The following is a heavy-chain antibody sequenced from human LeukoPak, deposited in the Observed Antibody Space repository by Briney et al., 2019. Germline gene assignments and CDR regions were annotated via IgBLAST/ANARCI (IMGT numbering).Heavy chain of an antibody. CDR2: INPSGGSS. CDR1: GYTFTSYY. J-gene: IGHJ4*02. V-gene: IGHV1-46*01. Sequence: ASVKVSCKASGYTFTSYYMHWVRQAPGQGLEWMGIINPSGGSSSYAQKFQGRVTVTRDTSTSTVHMELSGLRSEDTAVYYCARDQEGFDYWGQGTLVTVSS. CDR3: ARDQEGFDY.